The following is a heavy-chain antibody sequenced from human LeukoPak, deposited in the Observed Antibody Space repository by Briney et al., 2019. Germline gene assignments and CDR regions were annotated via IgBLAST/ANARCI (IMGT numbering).Heavy chain of an antibody. J-gene: IGHJ6*03. CDR3: ARAWEHTVIIPTTIRQYFFYYYMDV. Sequence: SETLSLTCTVSSGSISSYYWSWIRQPPGKGLEWIGYIYYTGSTNYNPSLKSRVTISVDTSKNQFSLKLSSVTAADTAVYYCARAWEHTVIIPTTIRQYFFYYYMDVWGRGTTVTVSS. CDR1: SGSISSYY. V-gene: IGHV4-59*01. CDR2: IYYTGST. D-gene: IGHD2-2*02.